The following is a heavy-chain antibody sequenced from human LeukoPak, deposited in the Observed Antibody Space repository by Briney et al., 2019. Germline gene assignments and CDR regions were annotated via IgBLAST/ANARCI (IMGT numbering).Heavy chain of an antibody. Sequence: PGGSLRLSCAASGFTFSNYIMHWVRQAPGKGLDWVAVILEDGSHQYYADSVKGRFTISRDNSKNTLFLQMNTLRGEDTAMYYCARVQGGGYRTADYWGQGALVTVSP. D-gene: IGHD6-19*01. J-gene: IGHJ4*02. CDR2: ILEDGSHQ. V-gene: IGHV3-30*03. CDR3: ARVQGGGYRTADY. CDR1: GFTFSNYI.